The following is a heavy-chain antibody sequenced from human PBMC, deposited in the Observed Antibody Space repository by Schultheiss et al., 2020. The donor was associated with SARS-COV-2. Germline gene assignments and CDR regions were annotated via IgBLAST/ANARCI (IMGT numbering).Heavy chain of an antibody. V-gene: IGHV1-8*01. CDR1: GYTFTSYD. CDR2: MNPNSGNT. CDR3: ALVVVRGKWFDP. J-gene: IGHJ5*02. Sequence: ASVKVSCKASGYTFTSYDINWVRQATGQGLEWMGWMNPNSGNTGYAQKFQGRVTMTRDTSISTAYMELSRLRSDDTAVYYCALVVVRGKWFDPWGQGTLVTVSS. D-gene: IGHD3-22*01.